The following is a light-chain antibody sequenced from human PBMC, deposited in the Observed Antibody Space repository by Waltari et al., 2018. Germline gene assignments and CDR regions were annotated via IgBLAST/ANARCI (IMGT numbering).Light chain of an antibody. Sequence: QSALTQPASVSGSPGQSITTSCTGTSSDIASYHLVSWYQQHPGKAPKLIIYEANKRPSGVSSRFSGSKSGNTASLTISGPQAEDEANYYCYAYAGTRGVFGTGTKVTVL. CDR1: SSDIASYHL. V-gene: IGLV2-23*01. CDR2: EAN. CDR3: YAYAGTRGV. J-gene: IGLJ1*01.